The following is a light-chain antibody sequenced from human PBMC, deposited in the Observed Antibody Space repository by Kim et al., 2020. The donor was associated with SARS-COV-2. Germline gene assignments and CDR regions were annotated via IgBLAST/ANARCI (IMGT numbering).Light chain of an antibody. CDR3: QKYDGAPWT. Sequence: ASVGDRVTITCRASQDINNYLAWYQQKPGKVPKVLIYSASALRLGVPSRFSGSGSGTDFTLTISRLQPEDVATYYCQKYDGAPWTFGQGNKVDIK. J-gene: IGKJ1*01. V-gene: IGKV1-27*01. CDR2: SAS. CDR1: QDINNY.